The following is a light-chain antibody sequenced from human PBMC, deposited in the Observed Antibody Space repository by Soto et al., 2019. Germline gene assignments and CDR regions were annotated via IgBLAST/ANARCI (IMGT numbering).Light chain of an antibody. CDR2: GNS. Sequence: QSVLTQPPSVSGAPGQRVTISCTGSSSNIGAGYDVHWYQQLPGTAPKLLIYGNSNRPSGVPDRFSGSKSGTSASLALTGPQVEDEDDYYYYSYYCSLSDYLVFGGGTKLTVL. V-gene: IGLV1-40*01. J-gene: IGLJ2*01. CDR3: YSYYCSLSDYLV. CDR1: SSNIGAGYD.